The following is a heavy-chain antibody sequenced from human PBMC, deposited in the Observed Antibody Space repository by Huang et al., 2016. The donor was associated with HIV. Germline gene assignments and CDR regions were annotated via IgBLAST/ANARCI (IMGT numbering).Heavy chain of an antibody. V-gene: IGHV1-69*13. CDR1: GGTFSKYG. CDR3: ARGQLGSYGDYDVLY. J-gene: IGHJ4*02. D-gene: IGHD4-17*01. Sequence: QVQLVQSGAEVKTHGSSVKVSCKASGGTFSKYGISWVRQAPGRGLEWMGGSIPMFGTPNYARKFQGRVTITADDSTSTTYVEVSSLGSEDTALYYCARGQLGSYGDYDVLYWGQGTLVTVSS. CDR2: SIPMFGTP.